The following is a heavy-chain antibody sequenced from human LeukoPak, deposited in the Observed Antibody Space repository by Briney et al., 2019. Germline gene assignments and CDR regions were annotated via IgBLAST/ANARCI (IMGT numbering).Heavy chain of an antibody. CDR2: ISAYNGNT. J-gene: IGHJ4*02. D-gene: IGHD6-19*01. CDR3: ARQSIAVAGPPHWFDY. CDR1: GYTFTSYG. Sequence: ASVKVSCKASGYTFTSYGISWVRQAPGQGLEWMGWISAYNGNTNYAQKLQGRVTMTTDTSTSTAYMDLRSLRSDDTAVYYCARQSIAVAGPPHWFDYWGQGTLVTVSS. V-gene: IGHV1-18*01.